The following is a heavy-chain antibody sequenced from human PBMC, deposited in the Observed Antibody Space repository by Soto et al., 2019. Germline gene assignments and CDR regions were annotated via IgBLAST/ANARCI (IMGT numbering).Heavy chain of an antibody. J-gene: IGHJ4*02. D-gene: IGHD6-19*01. CDR2: ISWDGGST. CDR1: GFTFDDYT. Sequence: GGSLRLSCAASGFTFDDYTMHWVRHAPGKGLEWVSLISWDGGSTYYADSVKGRFTMSRDNSKNSLYLQMNSLRTEDTALYYCAKDIASGSSGWYYYFDYWGQGTLVTVSS. CDR3: AKDIASGSSGWYYYFDY. V-gene: IGHV3-43*01.